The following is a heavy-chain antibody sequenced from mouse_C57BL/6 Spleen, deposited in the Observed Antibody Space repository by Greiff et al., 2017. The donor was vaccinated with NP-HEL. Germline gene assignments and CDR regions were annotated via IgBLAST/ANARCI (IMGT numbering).Heavy chain of an antibody. D-gene: IGHD3-1*01. Sequence: EVQLQQSGPELVKPGASVKISCKASGYTFTDYYMNWVKQSHGKSLEWIGDINPNNGGTSYNQKFKGKATLTVDKSSSTAYMELRSLTSEDSAVYYCARIGLYAMDYWGQRTSVTVSS. CDR3: ARIGLYAMDY. CDR1: GYTFTDYY. CDR2: INPNNGGT. J-gene: IGHJ4*01. V-gene: IGHV1-26*01.